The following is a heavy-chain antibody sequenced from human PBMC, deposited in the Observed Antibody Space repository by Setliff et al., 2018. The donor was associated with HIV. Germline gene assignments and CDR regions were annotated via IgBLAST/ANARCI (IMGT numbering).Heavy chain of an antibody. CDR2: IYTSGST. D-gene: IGHD3-3*01. CDR3: ARGLSIFGVATPGFYSFMDV. J-gene: IGHJ6*03. V-gene: IGHV4-61*02. CDR1: GGSISSGTYY. Sequence: SETLSLTCTVSGGSISSGTYYWSWVRQPAGKGLEWIGRIYTSGSTNYNPSLKSRVTISVDTSKNQFSLKLSSVTAADTAVYYCARGLSIFGVATPGFYSFMDVWGKGTTVTVSS.